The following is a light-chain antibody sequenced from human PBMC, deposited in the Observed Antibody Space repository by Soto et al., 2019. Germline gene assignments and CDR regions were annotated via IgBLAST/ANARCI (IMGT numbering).Light chain of an antibody. Sequence: DIVMTQSPDSLAVSLGERATINCKSSQRVLYSSNNKNYLTWYQQKPGQPPKLLIYLSSTRESGVPDRFSGSESRTDFILTISSLQAEDVAVYYCQQYYNTPWTFGQGTKVEIK. CDR3: QQYYNTPWT. CDR2: LSS. V-gene: IGKV4-1*01. J-gene: IGKJ1*01. CDR1: QRVLYSSNNKNY.